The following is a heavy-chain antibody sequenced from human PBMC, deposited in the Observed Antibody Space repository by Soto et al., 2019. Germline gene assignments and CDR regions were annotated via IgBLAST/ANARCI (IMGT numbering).Heavy chain of an antibody. Sequence: DVQLVESGGNLVQPGGSLRLSCAASGFTFHNHWMTWVRQAPGKGLEWVANINEEGGETQYLESVKGRFTISRDNLEKSLYLPVKSLRVEDTALYYCVRVGDGGSNYSGLDVWGQGTTVTVSS. D-gene: IGHD1-26*01. V-gene: IGHV3-7*01. J-gene: IGHJ6*02. CDR1: GFTFHNHW. CDR3: VRVGDGGSNYSGLDV. CDR2: INEEGGET.